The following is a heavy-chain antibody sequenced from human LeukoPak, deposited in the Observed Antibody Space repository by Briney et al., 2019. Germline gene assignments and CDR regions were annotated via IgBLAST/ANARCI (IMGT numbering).Heavy chain of an antibody. D-gene: IGHD3-22*01. J-gene: IGHJ4*02. CDR1: GYTFTGYY. Sequence: VASVKVSCKASGYTFTGYYMHWVRQAPGQGLEWMGWINPNSGGTNYAQKFQGRVTMTRDTSISTAYMELSSLRSEDMAVYYCARAHYYYDSSGYYPRGLYYFDYWGQGTLVTVSS. CDR2: INPNSGGT. CDR3: ARAHYYYDSSGYYPRGLYYFDY. V-gene: IGHV1-2*02.